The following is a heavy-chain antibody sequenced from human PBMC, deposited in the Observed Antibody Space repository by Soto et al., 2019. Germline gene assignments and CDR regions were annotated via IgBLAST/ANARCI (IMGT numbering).Heavy chain of an antibody. D-gene: IGHD2-21*02. Sequence: PSETLSLTCAVYGGSFSGYYWSWIRQPPGKGLEWIGEINHSGSTNYNPSLKSRVTISVDTSKNQFSLKLSSVTAADTAVYYCARASSVTAISRWFDPWGQGTPVTVSS. J-gene: IGHJ5*02. CDR2: INHSGST. CDR1: GGSFSGYY. V-gene: IGHV4-34*01. CDR3: ARASSVTAISRWFDP.